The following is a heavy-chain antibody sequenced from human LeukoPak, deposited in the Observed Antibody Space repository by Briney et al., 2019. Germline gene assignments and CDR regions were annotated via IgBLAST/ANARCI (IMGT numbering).Heavy chain of an antibody. CDR1: GYTFTGYY. V-gene: IGHV1-2*02. CDR2: INPNSGGT. CDR3: ARDQGIDYYMDV. J-gene: IGHJ6*03. Sequence: ASVKVSCKASGYTFTGYYMHWVRQAPGQGLEWMGWINPNSGGTNYAQKFQGRVTMTRDTSISTAYMELSRLRSDDTAVYYCARDQGIDYYMDVWGKGTTVTVSS. D-gene: IGHD3-3*02.